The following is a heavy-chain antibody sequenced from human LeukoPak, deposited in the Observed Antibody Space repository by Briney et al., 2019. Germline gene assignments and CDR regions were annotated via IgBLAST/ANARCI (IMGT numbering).Heavy chain of an antibody. J-gene: IGHJ5*02. CDR2: IYYSGST. CDR3: ARGGVIAISRGWFDP. Sequence: TSETLSLTCTVSGGSISSSSYYWGWIRQPPGKGLEWIGSIYYSGSTYYNPSLKSRVTISVDTSKNQFSLKLSSVTAADTAVYYCARGGVIAISRGWFDPWGQGTLVTVSS. D-gene: IGHD2-21*01. V-gene: IGHV4-39*01. CDR1: GGSISSSSYY.